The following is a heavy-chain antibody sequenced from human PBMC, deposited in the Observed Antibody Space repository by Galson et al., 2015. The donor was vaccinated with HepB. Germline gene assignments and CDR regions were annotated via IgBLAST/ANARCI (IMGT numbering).Heavy chain of an antibody. CDR2: ISGSENSI. V-gene: IGHV3-11*01. D-gene: IGHD2-2*03. Sequence: SLRLSCAASGFTFSDYYMSWIRQAPGKGLEWVSYISGSENSIHYAGSVKGRFTISRDNAKNSLYLQMNSLRADDAAVYYCARDLDISVLDVFHIWGQGTMVIVSS. CDR1: GFTFSDYY. CDR3: ARDLDISVLDVFHI. J-gene: IGHJ3*02.